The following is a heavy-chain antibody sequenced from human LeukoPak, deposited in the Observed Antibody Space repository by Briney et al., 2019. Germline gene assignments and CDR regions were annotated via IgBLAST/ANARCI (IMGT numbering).Heavy chain of an antibody. CDR2: ISAYNGNT. CDR1: GYTFTSYG. CDR3: ARDESTLTDYDFWSGYCNY. J-gene: IGHJ4*02. Sequence: ASVKVSCKASGYTFTSYGISWVRQAPGQGLEWMGWISAYNGNTNYAQKLQGRVTMTTDTSTSTAYMELRSLRSDDTAVYYCARDESTLTDYDFWSGYCNYWGQGTLVTVSS. V-gene: IGHV1-18*01. D-gene: IGHD3-3*01.